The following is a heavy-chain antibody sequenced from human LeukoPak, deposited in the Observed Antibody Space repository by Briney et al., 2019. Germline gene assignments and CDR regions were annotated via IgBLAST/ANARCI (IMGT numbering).Heavy chain of an antibody. V-gene: IGHV4-59*01. CDR1: GGSISSYY. Sequence: SETLSLTCTVSGGSISSYYWSWIRQPPGKGLEWIGYIYYSGSTNYNPSLKSRVTISVDMSKNQFSLKLSSVTAADTAVYYCARLFYDSSGYNDYWGQGTLVTVSS. CDR3: ARLFYDSSGYNDY. CDR2: IYYSGST. J-gene: IGHJ4*02. D-gene: IGHD3-22*01.